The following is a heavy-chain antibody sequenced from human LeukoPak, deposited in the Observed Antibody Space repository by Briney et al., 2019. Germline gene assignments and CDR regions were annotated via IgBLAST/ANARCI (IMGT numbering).Heavy chain of an antibody. CDR1: GFTFSSYS. D-gene: IGHD4-17*01. V-gene: IGHV3-48*04. J-gene: IGHJ4*02. CDR3: ARGGYGDYHYFDY. CDR2: ISSSSSTI. Sequence: GGSLRLSCAASGFTFSSYSMNWVRQAPGKGLEWVSYISSSSSTIYYADSVKGRFTISRDNAKNSLYLQMNSLRAEDTAVYYCARGGYGDYHYFDYWGQGTLVTVSS.